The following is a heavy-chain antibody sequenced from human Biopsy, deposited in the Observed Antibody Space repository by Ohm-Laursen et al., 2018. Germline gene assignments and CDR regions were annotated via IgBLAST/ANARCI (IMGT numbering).Heavy chain of an antibody. J-gene: IGHJ6*02. CDR1: GASITSYY. Sequence: SDTLSLTCIVSGASITSYYWSWIRQPAGKGLEWIGHTYKGGNTSHNPSLKSRVSMSVDTSKNQLSLTLRSATAADTAVYYCARDLPSSYYYAMDVWGQGTTVTVSS. CDR2: TYKGGNT. CDR3: ARDLPSSYYYAMDV. V-gene: IGHV4-4*07.